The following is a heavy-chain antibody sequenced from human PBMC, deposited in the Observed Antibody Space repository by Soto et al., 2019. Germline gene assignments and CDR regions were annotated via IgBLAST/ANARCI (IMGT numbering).Heavy chain of an antibody. D-gene: IGHD1-1*01. V-gene: IGHV3-30*18. CDR1: GFTFSSYG. Sequence: QVQLVESGGGVVQPGRSLRLSCAASGFTFSSYGMHWVRQAPGKGLEWVAVISYDGSNGYYANSVKGRFTISRDNSKNTLYLQMNSLTAEDTAFYYCPKGNVGYFQHWGQGTLVTVSS. CDR3: PKGNVGYFQH. CDR2: ISYDGSNG. J-gene: IGHJ1*01.